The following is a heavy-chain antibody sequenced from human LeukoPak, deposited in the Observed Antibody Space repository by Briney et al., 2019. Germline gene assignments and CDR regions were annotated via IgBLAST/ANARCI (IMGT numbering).Heavy chain of an antibody. Sequence: ASMNISCKASGYTFTDYYIHWVRQAPGKGLEWMGRIDPEDGETKLAEKFRDRVTLTADTSADTAFLQLSSLTSEDTAVYYCVAEKMHILAATLPWSFDLWGRGTRVTVSS. J-gene: IGHJ2*01. D-gene: IGHD2-15*01. CDR3: VAEKMHILAATLPWSFDL. CDR1: GYTFTDYY. CDR2: IDPEDGET. V-gene: IGHV1-69-2*01.